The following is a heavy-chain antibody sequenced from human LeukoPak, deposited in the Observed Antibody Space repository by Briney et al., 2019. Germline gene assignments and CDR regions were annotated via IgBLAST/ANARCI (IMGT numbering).Heavy chain of an antibody. CDR3: ARTTVTTPYYYYYGMDV. J-gene: IGHJ6*02. V-gene: IGHV1-69*13. D-gene: IGHD4-17*01. CDR2: IIPIFGTA. Sequence: ASVKVSCKASGGTFSSYAISWVRQAPEQGLEWMGGIIPIFGTANYAQKFQGRVTITADESTSTAYTELSSLRSEDTAVYYCARTTVTTPYYYYYGMDVWGQGTTVTVSS. CDR1: GGTFSSYA.